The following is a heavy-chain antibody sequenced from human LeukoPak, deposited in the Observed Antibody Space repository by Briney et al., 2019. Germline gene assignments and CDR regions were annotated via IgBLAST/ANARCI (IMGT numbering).Heavy chain of an antibody. CDR2: INHSGST. CDR3: ARSRYIVVVPAAPRATWFDP. Sequence: SGTLSLTCAVYGGSFSGYYWSWIRQPPGKGLEWIGEINHSGSTNYNPSLKSRVTISVDTSKNQFSLKLSSVTAADTAVYYCARSRYIVVVPAAPRATWFDPWGQGTLVTVSS. V-gene: IGHV4-34*01. CDR1: GGSFSGYY. D-gene: IGHD2-2*01. J-gene: IGHJ5*02.